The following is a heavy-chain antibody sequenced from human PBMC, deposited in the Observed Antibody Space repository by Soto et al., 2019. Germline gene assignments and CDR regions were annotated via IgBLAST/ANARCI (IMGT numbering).Heavy chain of an antibody. CDR2: IYHSGST. V-gene: IGHV4-4*02. J-gene: IGHJ4*02. Sequence: SETLSLTCVVSGNSISTTNWWSWVRQSPGKGLEWIGEIYHSGSTNYNPSLKSRVTIPFDKSKNQFSLKLSSVTAADTAVYYCARDVGYHYDGSPSGQFDFWGQGTLVTVSS. CDR3: ARDVGYHYDGSPSGQFDF. CDR1: GNSISTTNW. D-gene: IGHD3-22*01.